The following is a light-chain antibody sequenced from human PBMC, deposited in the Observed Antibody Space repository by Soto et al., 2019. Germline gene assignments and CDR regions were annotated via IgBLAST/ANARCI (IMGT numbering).Light chain of an antibody. J-gene: IGKJ1*01. CDR3: QQYYSFPRT. Sequence: SLFTLTPTTLFFSPGERGTLSCRASQSVSSYLAWYQQKPGQAPRLLIYDASNRATGIPARFSGSGSGTDFTLTISSLEPEDFATYYCQQYYSFPRTFGQGTKVDI. V-gene: IGKV3-11*01. CDR1: QSVSSY. CDR2: DAS.